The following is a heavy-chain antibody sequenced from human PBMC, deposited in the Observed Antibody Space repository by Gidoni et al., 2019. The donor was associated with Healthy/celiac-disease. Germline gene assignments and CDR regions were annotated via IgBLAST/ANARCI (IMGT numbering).Heavy chain of an antibody. J-gene: IGHJ4*02. Sequence: QVQLQQWGAGLLKPSETLSLTCAVYGGSFSGYYWSWIRQPPGKGLEWIGEINHSGSTNYNPSLKSRVTISVDTSKNQFSLKLSSVTAADTAVYYCAGVKNWNYVPYYWGQGTLVTVSS. V-gene: IGHV4-34*01. CDR2: INHSGST. CDR1: GGSFSGYY. CDR3: AGVKNWNYVPYY. D-gene: IGHD1-7*01.